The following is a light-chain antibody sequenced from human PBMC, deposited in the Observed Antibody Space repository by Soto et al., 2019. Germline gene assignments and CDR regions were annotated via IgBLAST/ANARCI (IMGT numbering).Light chain of an antibody. CDR2: AAS. CDR3: QQSYSTPQYT. V-gene: IGKV1-39*01. J-gene: IGKJ2*01. Sequence: DIQMTQSPSSLSASVGARVTITCRASQSISSYLNWYPQKPGKAPKLLIYAASSLQSGVPSRFSGSGSGTDFTLTISSLQPEDFATYYCQQSYSTPQYTFGQGTKLEIK. CDR1: QSISSY.